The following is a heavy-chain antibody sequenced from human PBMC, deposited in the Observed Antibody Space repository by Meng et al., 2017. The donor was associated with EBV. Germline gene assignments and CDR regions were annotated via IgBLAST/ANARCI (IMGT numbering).Heavy chain of an antibody. V-gene: IGHV3-30*03. CDR1: GFTFSSYG. D-gene: IGHD6-19*01. CDR3: ASAEEAVAGTLDY. Sequence: VRLVGSGGGVVQPWRSLVLSSAAAGFTFSSYGMHWVRKAPGKGLEWVAVISYDGSNKYYADSVKGRFTISRDNSKNTLYLQMNSLRAEDTAVYYCASAEEAVAGTLDYWGQGTLVTVSS. CDR2: ISYDGSNK. J-gene: IGHJ4*02.